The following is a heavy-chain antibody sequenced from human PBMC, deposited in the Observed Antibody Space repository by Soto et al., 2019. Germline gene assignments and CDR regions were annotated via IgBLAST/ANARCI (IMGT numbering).Heavy chain of an antibody. CDR1: GFTFSNAW. J-gene: IGHJ4*02. Sequence: GGSLRLSCAASGFTFSNAWINWVRQAPGKGLEWVSAISGSGGSTYYADSVKGRFTISRDNSKNTLYLQMNSLRAEDTAVYYCANDYYGSYDYCGQGTLVPVSS. CDR3: ANDYYGSYDY. D-gene: IGHD3-10*01. V-gene: IGHV3-23*01. CDR2: ISGSGGST.